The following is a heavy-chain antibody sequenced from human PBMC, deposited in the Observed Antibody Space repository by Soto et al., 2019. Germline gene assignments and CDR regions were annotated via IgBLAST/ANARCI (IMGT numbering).Heavy chain of an antibody. V-gene: IGHV4-59*01. CDR1: GASISSSY. CDR2: VYHTGAP. D-gene: IGHD5-12*01. J-gene: IGHJ4*02. Sequence: PSDTLSLTCTVSGASISSSYWSWIRQSPERGPEWIVYVYHTGAPNYNPCLQSRVTISLDTSKGQFSLNLTSLTTADTAVYFCARGGNRYSNVASGVGGFDFWGQGSLVTVSS. CDR3: ARGGNRYSNVASGVGGFDF.